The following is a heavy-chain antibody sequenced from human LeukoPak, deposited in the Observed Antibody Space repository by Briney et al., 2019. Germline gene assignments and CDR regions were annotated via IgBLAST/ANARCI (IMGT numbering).Heavy chain of an antibody. D-gene: IGHD2-2*01. Sequence: GGSLRLSCAASGFTFSGYGMYWVRQAPGKGLKWVAVISYDGSNKYYAYSVKGRFTISRDNSKNTLYLQMNSLRAEDTAVYYCAKDQYCSSTSCYAFDYWGQRTLVTVSS. CDR3: AKDQYCSSTSCYAFDY. CDR2: ISYDGSNK. J-gene: IGHJ4*02. V-gene: IGHV3-30*18. CDR1: GFTFSGYG.